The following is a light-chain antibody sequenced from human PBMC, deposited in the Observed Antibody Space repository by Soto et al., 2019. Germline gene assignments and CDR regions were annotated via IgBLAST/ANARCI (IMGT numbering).Light chain of an antibody. CDR1: QTINNN. V-gene: IGKV3-15*01. J-gene: IGKJ5*01. CDR3: QQYTGPPTT. CDR2: GAS. Sequence: VMTQAPATLSVSPGERATLSCRASQTINNNVAWYQLKDGQVPRLVIYGASTRATDIPARFSGSGSGTDFTLTITRLEPEDSAVYFCQQYTGPPTTFGQGTRLEIK.